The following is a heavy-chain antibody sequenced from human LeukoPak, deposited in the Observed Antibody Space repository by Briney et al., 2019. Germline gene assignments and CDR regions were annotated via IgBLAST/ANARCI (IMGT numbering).Heavy chain of an antibody. V-gene: IGHV4-59*12. J-gene: IGHJ4*02. CDR2: IYYSGST. Sequence: ETLSLTCTVSGGSISSYYWSWIRQPPGKGLEWIGYIYYSGSTNYNPSLKSRVTISVDTSKNQFSLKLSSVTAADTAVYYCVRGRRILRWDPFDYWGQGTLVTVSS. CDR3: VRGRRILRWDPFDY. D-gene: IGHD4-23*01. CDR1: GGSISSYY.